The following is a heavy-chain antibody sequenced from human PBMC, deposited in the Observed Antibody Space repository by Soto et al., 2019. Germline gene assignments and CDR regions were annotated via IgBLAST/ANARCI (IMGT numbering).Heavy chain of an antibody. CDR2: INPSGGIT. CDR1: GYTFTSYY. CDR3: ARRSIFTWSDAFDI. J-gene: IGHJ3*02. V-gene: IGHV1-46*01. D-gene: IGHD3-3*01. Sequence: QVELVQSGAEVKKPGASVKVSCKAAGYTFTSYYMHWVRQAPGQGLEWMGFINPSGGITTYAQKSQARVTMPSDTSTSTVYMELRTLKSEDTAVYYCARRSIFTWSDAFDIWGQGTMVTVSA.